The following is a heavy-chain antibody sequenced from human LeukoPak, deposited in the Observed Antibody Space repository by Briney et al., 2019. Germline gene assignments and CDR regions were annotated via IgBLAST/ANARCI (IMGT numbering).Heavy chain of an antibody. CDR2: IIPIFGTA. CDR1: GGTFSSYA. Sequence: SVKVSCKASGGTFSSYAISWVRQAPGQGLEWMGGIIPIFGTANYAQKFQGRVTITTDESTSTAYMELRSLRSDDTAVYYCARDQGPTTVTKSLDYWGQGTLVTVSS. J-gene: IGHJ4*02. D-gene: IGHD4-11*01. CDR3: ARDQGPTTVTKSLDY. V-gene: IGHV1-69*05.